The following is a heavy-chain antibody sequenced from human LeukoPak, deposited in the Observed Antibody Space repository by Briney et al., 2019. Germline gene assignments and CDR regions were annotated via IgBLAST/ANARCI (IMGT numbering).Heavy chain of an antibody. Sequence: GGSLRLSCAASGFTFSSYSMNWVRQAPGKGLEWVSYISISSSTIYYADSVKGRFTISRDNAKNSLYLQMDSLRAGDTAVYYCAREAITGTFGFDPWGQGTLVTVSS. CDR1: GFTFSSYS. D-gene: IGHD1-7*01. CDR2: ISISSSTI. CDR3: AREAITGTFGFDP. J-gene: IGHJ5*02. V-gene: IGHV3-48*01.